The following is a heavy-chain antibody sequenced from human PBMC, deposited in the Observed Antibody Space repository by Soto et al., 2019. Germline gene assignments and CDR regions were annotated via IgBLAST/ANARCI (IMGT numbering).Heavy chain of an antibody. CDR2: IIPIFGTA. Sequence: SVKVSCKASGGTFSSYAISWVRQAPGQGLEWMGGIIPIFGTANYAQKFQGRVTITADESTSTAYMELSSLRSEDTAVYYCARGHSGSYPHYYGMDVWGQGNTVTVSS. CDR3: ARGHSGSYPHYYGMDV. CDR1: GGTFSSYA. V-gene: IGHV1-69*13. D-gene: IGHD1-26*01. J-gene: IGHJ6*02.